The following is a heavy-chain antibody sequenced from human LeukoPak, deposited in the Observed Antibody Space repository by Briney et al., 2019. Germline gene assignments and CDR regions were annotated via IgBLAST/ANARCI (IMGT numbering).Heavy chain of an antibody. J-gene: IGHJ4*02. CDR2: ISSSSSFI. CDR1: GFTFSSYS. D-gene: IGHD2-2*01. CDR3: AKRPYLRFVVPAAEVDY. Sequence: PGGSLRLSCAASGFTFSSYSINWVRQAPGKGLDWVSCISSSSSFIYYADSVKGRFTISRDNAKNSLYLQMNSLRAEDTAVYYCAKRPYLRFVVPAAEVDYWGQGTLVTVSS. V-gene: IGHV3-21*04.